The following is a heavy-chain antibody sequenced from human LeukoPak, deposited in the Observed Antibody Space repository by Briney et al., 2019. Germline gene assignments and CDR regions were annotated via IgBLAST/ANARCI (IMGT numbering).Heavy chain of an antibody. CDR2: IRSKAYGGTT. CDR3: TRPREPELPRAFDI. Sequence: GGSLRLSCIVSGYTFGDYAVTWVRQAPGKGLEWVGFIRSKAYGGTTEYAASVKGRFTISRDDAKSIAYLQMNSLKTEDTAVYYCTRPREPELPRAFDIWGQGTMVTVSS. J-gene: IGHJ3*02. CDR1: GYTFGDYA. D-gene: IGHD1-26*01. V-gene: IGHV3-49*04.